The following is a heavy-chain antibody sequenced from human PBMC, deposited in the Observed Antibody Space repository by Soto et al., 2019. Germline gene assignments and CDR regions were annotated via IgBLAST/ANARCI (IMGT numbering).Heavy chain of an antibody. D-gene: IGHD3-3*01. J-gene: IGHJ6*02. CDR3: ARGTGGITIFGGVAGGMDV. Sequence: QVQLVESGGGVVQPGRSLRLSCAASGFTFSNYGIHWVHQAPGKGLEWVAVIWYDGSNKDYEDSVKGRFTISRDNPKNTLYLQMNSLRGEDTAVYYCARGTGGITIFGGVAGGMDVWGQGTTVTVSS. CDR1: GFTFSNYG. CDR2: IWYDGSNK. V-gene: IGHV3-33*01.